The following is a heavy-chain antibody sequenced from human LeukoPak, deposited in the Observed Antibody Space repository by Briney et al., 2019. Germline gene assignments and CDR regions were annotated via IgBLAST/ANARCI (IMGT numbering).Heavy chain of an antibody. Sequence: SETLSLTCTVSGGSISSYYWSWIRQPAGKGLEWIGRIYTSGSTNYNPSLKSRVTISVDTSKNQFSLNLSSVTAADTAVYYCARDLYGSPYGMDVWGQGTTVTVSS. V-gene: IGHV4-4*07. J-gene: IGHJ6*02. CDR3: ARDLYGSPYGMDV. D-gene: IGHD3-10*01. CDR1: GGSISSYY. CDR2: IYTSGST.